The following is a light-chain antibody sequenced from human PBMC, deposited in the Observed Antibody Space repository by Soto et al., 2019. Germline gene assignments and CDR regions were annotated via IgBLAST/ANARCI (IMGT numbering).Light chain of an antibody. CDR2: LGS. CDR3: MQALQTPRT. CDR1: QSLLHSNGYNY. V-gene: IGKV2-28*01. Sequence: IVMTQSPLSLPVTPGEPASISCRSSQSLLHSNGYNYLDWYLQKPGQSPQLLIYLGSNRASGVPDRFSGSGSGTDFTLKISRVEAEDVGVYYGMQALQTPRTFGQGTKVEIK. J-gene: IGKJ1*01.